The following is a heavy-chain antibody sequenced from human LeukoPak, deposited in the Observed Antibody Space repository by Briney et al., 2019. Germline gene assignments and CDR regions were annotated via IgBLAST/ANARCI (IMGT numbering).Heavy chain of an antibody. CDR3: ARDEKQGFDP. CDR2: IYYSGST. J-gene: IGHJ5*02. CDR1: GGSNSSYY. Sequence: SETLTLTCTVYGGSNSSYYWSWIRQPPGKGLEWIGYIYYSGSTNYNPSLKSRVTISVDTSKNQFSLKLSSVTAADTAVYYCARDEKQGFDPWGQGTLVTVSS. V-gene: IGHV4-59*01.